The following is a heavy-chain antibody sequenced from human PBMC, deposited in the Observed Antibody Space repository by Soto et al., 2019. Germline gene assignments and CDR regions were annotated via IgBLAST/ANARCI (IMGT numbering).Heavy chain of an antibody. J-gene: IGHJ5*02. CDR3: ERESLLRGGNWFDP. Sequence: QVQLQESGPGLVKPSQTLSLTCTVSGGSISSGGYYWSWIRQHPGKGLEWIGYIYYSGSTYYNPSLKSRVTISVDTSKNQFSLKLSSVTAADTAVYYCERESLLRGGNWFDPWGQGTLVTVSS. V-gene: IGHV4-31*03. CDR1: GGSISSGGYY. CDR2: IYYSGST.